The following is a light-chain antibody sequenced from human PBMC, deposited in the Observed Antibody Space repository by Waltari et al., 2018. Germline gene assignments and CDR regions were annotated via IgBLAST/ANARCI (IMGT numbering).Light chain of an antibody. CDR1: SSDVGGYTY. CDR3: SSYTSSSTLDV. J-gene: IGLJ1*01. Sequence: QSALTQPASVSGSPGQSITLSRTGTSSDVGGYTYVTWYQQHPGKAPKLRIYDVSNRPSGVSNRFSGSKSGNTASLTISGLQAEDEADYYCSSYTSSSTLDVFGTGTKVTVL. CDR2: DVS. V-gene: IGLV2-14*03.